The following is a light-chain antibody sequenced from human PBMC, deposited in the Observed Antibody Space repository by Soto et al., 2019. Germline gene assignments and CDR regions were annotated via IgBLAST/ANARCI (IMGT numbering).Light chain of an antibody. CDR2: DAS. CDR3: QQHNRYSLT. CDR1: QSISSW. Sequence: DIQMTQSPSTLSASVGDRVTITCRASQSISSWLAWYQQKPGKATKLLIYDASSLESGVPSRVSGSGSDTEVTLTINNLQPDDFATYHCQQHNRYSLTFGGGNKVEIK. J-gene: IGKJ4*01. V-gene: IGKV1-5*01.